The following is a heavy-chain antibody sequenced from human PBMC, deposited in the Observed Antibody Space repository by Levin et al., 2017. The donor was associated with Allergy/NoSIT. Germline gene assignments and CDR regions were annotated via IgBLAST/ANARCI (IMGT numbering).Heavy chain of an antibody. V-gene: IGHV1-18*01. D-gene: IGHD6-19*01. Sequence: GESLKISCKASGYTFTSYGISWVRQAPGQGLEWMGWISAYNGNTNYAQKLQGRVTMTTDTSTSTAYMELRSLRSDDTAVYYCARDERRIAVAGTLVYWGQGTLVTVSS. CDR1: GYTFTSYG. J-gene: IGHJ4*02. CDR3: ARDERRIAVAGTLVY. CDR2: ISAYNGNT.